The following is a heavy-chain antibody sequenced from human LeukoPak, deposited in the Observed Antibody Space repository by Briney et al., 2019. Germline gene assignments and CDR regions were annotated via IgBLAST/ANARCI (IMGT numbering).Heavy chain of an antibody. CDR1: GFTFSSHS. Sequence: KSGGSLRLSCAASGFTFSSHSMNWVRQAPGKGLEWVSSISSSSSYIYYADSVKGRFTIARDNAKNSLYLQMNSLRAEDTAVYYCAREYYDYVWGSYLGFDYWGQGTLVTVSS. CDR3: AREYYDYVWGSYLGFDY. J-gene: IGHJ4*02. D-gene: IGHD3-16*02. V-gene: IGHV3-21*01. CDR2: ISSSSSYI.